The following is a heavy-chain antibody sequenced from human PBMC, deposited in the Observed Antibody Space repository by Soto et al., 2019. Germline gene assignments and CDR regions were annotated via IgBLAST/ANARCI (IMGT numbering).Heavy chain of an antibody. CDR2: IIPTLGSA. CDR1: GGTFSSYA. D-gene: IGHD3-22*01. V-gene: IGHV1-69*13. J-gene: IGHJ4*02. CDR3: ARRPYYDSSGHG. Sequence: SVEVSCKASGGTFSSYAISWVRQAPGQGLEWMGGIIPTLGSANYAQKFQGRVTITADESTRTAYMEMSGLRFEDTAMYYCARRPYYDSSGHGWGQGPLVTV.